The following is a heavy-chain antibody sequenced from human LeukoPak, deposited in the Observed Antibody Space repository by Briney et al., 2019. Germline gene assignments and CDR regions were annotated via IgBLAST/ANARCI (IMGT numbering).Heavy chain of an antibody. Sequence: PSETLALTCTVSGGSISSGDYYWSWIRQPPGKGLEWIGYIYCSGSTYYNPSLKSRVTISVDTSKNQFSLKLSSVTAADTAVYYCARVIRMAVAGHFFDYWGQGTLVTVSS. J-gene: IGHJ4*02. CDR1: GGSISSGDYY. CDR2: IYCSGST. V-gene: IGHV4-30-4*01. CDR3: ARVIRMAVAGHFFDY. D-gene: IGHD6-19*01.